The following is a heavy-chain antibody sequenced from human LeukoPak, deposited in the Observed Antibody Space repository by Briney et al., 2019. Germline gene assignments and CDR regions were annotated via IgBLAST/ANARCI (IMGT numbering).Heavy chain of an antibody. D-gene: IGHD5-18*01. CDR2: INHSGST. CDR3: ARFRDDTASGMDV. J-gene: IGHJ6*02. Sequence: TSETLSLTCTVSGGSISSYYWSWIRQPPGKGLEWIGEINHSGSTNYNPSLKSRVTISVDTSKNQFSLKLSSVTAADTAVYYCARFRDDTASGMDVWGQGTTVTVSS. V-gene: IGHV4-34*01. CDR1: GGSISSYY.